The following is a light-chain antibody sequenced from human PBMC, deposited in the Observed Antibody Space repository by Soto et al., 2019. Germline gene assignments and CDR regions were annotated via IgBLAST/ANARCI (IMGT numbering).Light chain of an antibody. CDR3: SSYAGSNNFVV. J-gene: IGLJ3*02. V-gene: IGLV2-8*01. CDR1: SSDVGAYDY. CDR2: EVT. Sequence: QSVLSQPPSASGSPGQSVTISCTGTSSDVGAYDYVSWYQQYPGKAPKLMIYEVTKRPSGVPDRFSGSKSGNTASLTVSGIQAEDEADYYCSSYAGSNNFVVFGGGTKVTVL.